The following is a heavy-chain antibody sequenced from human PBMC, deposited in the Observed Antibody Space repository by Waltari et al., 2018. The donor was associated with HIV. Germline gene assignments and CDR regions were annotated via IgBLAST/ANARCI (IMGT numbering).Heavy chain of an antibody. CDR1: GGTFSSYA. CDR2: IIPICGTA. D-gene: IGHD6-19*01. J-gene: IGHJ6*02. V-gene: IGHV1-69*01. CDR3: ARLAVAGDYYYYYGMDV. Sequence: QVQLVQSGAEVKTPGSSVKVSCKAAGGTFSSYATSSAPPAPGPGLEWMGGIIPICGTANYAQKFQGRVTITADESTSTAYMELSSLRSEDTAVYYCARLAVAGDYYYYYGMDVWGQGTTVTVSS.